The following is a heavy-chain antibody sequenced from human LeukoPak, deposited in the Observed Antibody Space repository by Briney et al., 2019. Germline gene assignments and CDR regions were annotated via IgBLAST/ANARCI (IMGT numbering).Heavy chain of an antibody. CDR2: LFPTGNT. CDR1: NGSISNYY. V-gene: IGHV4-4*07. Sequence: SETLSLTCTISNGSISNYYWNWIRQPAGKGLEWIGRLFPTGNTNYNPSLNSRVTMSVDRSKNQFYLTLSSVTAADTAVYYCARGGRATVITYWGQGTLVTVSS. CDR3: ARGGRATVITY. D-gene: IGHD4-11*01. J-gene: IGHJ4*02.